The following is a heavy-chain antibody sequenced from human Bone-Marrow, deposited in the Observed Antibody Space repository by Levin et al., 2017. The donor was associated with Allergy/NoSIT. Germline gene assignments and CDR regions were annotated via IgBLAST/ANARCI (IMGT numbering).Heavy chain of an antibody. J-gene: IGHJ4*02. D-gene: IGHD5-12*01. V-gene: IGHV3-23*01. CDR1: GFTFSSSA. Sequence: PAGGSLRLSCAVSGFTFSSSAMSWVRQTPGKGLEWVSAVIGSIDSTYYADSVKGRFTISRDSSKNTLYLQMNSLRAEDTALYYCVKGGYSGYDTVFDSWGQGTLVTVSP. CDR2: VIGSIDST. CDR3: VKGGYSGYDTVFDS.